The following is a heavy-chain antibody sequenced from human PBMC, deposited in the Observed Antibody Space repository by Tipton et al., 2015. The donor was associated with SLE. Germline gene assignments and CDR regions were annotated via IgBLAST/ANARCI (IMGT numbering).Heavy chain of an antibody. J-gene: IGHJ4*02. Sequence: SLRLSCVASGFTVSDNYMNWVRQAPGKGLEWVSSISSSSSYIYYADSVKGRFTISRDNAKNSLYLQMNSLRAEDTAVYYCARDRVRAAAGTFGYWGQGTLVTVSS. CDR3: ARDRVRAAAGTFGY. CDR1: GFTVSDNY. D-gene: IGHD6-13*01. V-gene: IGHV3-21*01. CDR2: ISSSSSYI.